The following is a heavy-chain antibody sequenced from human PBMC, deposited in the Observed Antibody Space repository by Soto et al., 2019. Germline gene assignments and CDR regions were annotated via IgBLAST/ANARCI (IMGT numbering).Heavy chain of an antibody. CDR2: IKEDGSEK. V-gene: IGHV3-7*03. CDR3: ARVRPGNYRDY. CDR1: GVTFSTFW. Sequence: PVGSLRLACAASGVTFSTFWMDWVRQATGKGLEWVAKIKEDGSEKYYADSVKGRFIISRDNARNSVYLQMNSLGAEDTAVYYCARVRPGNYRDYWGQGTLVTVSS. D-gene: IGHD3-10*01. J-gene: IGHJ4*02.